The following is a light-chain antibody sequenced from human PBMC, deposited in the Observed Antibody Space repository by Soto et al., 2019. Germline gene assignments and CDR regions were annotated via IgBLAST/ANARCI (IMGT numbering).Light chain of an antibody. Sequence: QSVLTQPASVSGAPGQSITISCTGTSSDVGSYNLVSWYQQHPGKAPKLMIYEVSKRPSGVSNRFSGSKSGNTASLTISGLQAEDEADYYCCSYAGSSTFVHVSGTGTKVTVL. V-gene: IGLV2-23*02. CDR3: CSYAGSSTFVHV. J-gene: IGLJ1*01. CDR2: EVS. CDR1: SSDVGSYNL.